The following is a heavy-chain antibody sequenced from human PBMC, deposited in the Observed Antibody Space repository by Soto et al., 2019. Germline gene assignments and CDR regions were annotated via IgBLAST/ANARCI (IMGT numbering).Heavy chain of an antibody. CDR2: ISYLGDT. Sequence: QVQLQESGPGLVRPSQTLSLTCTVSGASMSSSAHYWSWVRQHPGKGLEWIGYISYLGDTYYNPPLRSRVTISADMSKNQFSLELSSVTAADTAVYYCARSDGSGNYHEYHFRFWGQGTLVTVSS. D-gene: IGHD3-10*01. J-gene: IGHJ4*02. CDR3: ARSDGSGNYHEYHFRF. V-gene: IGHV4-31*03. CDR1: GASMSSSAHY.